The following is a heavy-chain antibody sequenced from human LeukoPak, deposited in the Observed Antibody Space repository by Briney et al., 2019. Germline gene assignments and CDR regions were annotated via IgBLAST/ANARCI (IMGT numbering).Heavy chain of an antibody. D-gene: IGHD1-26*01. CDR1: GGSISSSSYY. CDR2: IYYSGST. CDR3: ARRLGGAFDI. J-gene: IGHJ3*02. V-gene: IGHV4-39*01. Sequence: SETLSLTCTVSGGSISSSSYYWGWIRQPPGKGLEWIGSIYYSGSTYYNPSLKSRVTISVDTSKIQFSLKLSSVTAADTAVYYCARRLGGAFDIWGQGTMVTVSS.